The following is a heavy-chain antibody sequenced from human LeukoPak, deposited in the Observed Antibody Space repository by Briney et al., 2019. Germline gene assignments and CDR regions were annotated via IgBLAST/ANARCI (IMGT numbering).Heavy chain of an antibody. CDR2: IHYTGST. J-gene: IGHJ4*02. CDR1: GGSISSYY. V-gene: IGHV4-59*01. Sequence: PSETLSLTCTVSGGSISSYYWSWIRQSPGKGLECIGYIHYTGSTNYNPSLKSRVTISVETSKNQFSLKLKSVTAADTAVYYCVRGVGGEYFYFDRWGQGALVTVSA. D-gene: IGHD1-26*01. CDR3: VRGVGGEYFYFDR.